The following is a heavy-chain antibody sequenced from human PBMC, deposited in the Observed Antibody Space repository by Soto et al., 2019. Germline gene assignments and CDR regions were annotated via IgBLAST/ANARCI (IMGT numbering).Heavy chain of an antibody. CDR2: IYYNGSA. CDR3: ARSFEP. J-gene: IGHJ5*02. V-gene: IGHV4-59*11. CDR1: GGSSRNLY. Sequence: LVLLCLTKIVVGGSSRNLYWSWIRQPPGKGLEWVGGIYYNGSATYNPSLKSRVTMSVDMSKNHLFLTLNSVTAADTAVYYCARSFEPWGQGTLVTVSS.